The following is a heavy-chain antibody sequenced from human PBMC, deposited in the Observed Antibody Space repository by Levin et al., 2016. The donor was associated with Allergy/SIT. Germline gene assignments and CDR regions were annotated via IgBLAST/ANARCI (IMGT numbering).Heavy chain of an antibody. J-gene: IGHJ5*02. V-gene: IGHV3-30*18. D-gene: IGHD3-22*01. CDR1: GFTFSSYG. CDR3: AKDPGGYYYDSSGYGWFDP. CDR2: ISYDGSNK. Sequence: GESLKISCAASGFTFSSYGMHWVRQAPGKGLEWVAVISYDGSNKYYADSVKGRFTISRDNSKNTLYLQMNSLRAEDTAVYYCAKDPGGYYYDSSGYGWFDPWGQGTLVTVSS.